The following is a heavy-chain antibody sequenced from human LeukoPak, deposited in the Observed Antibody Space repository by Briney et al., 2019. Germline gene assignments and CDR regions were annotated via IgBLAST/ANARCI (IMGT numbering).Heavy chain of an antibody. CDR3: ARGVGSMVRGPRGWFDP. V-gene: IGHV4-59*01. CDR2: IYYSGRT. Sequence: SETLSLTCTVSGGSISSYYWSWLRQPPGKGLEWIGYIYYSGRTNYNPSLKSRVTISEDTSKNQFSLKLSSVTAADTAVYYCARGVGSMVRGPRGWFDPWGQGTLVTVSS. J-gene: IGHJ5*02. D-gene: IGHD3-10*01. CDR1: GGSISSYY.